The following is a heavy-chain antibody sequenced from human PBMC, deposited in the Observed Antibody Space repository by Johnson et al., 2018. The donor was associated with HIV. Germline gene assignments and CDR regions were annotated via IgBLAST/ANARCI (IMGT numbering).Heavy chain of an antibody. CDR3: AKTISGFYLYDAFDI. J-gene: IGHJ3*02. D-gene: IGHD5-12*01. CDR1: GFTFDDYA. V-gene: IGHV3-9*01. CDR2: IGWNSGSI. Sequence: VQLVESGGGLVQPGRSLRLSCAASGFTFDDYAMHWVRQAPGQGLEWVSGIGWNSGSIGYADSVKGRFTISRDNSKNTLYLQMNSLRAEDTATYYCAKTISGFYLYDAFDIWGQGTMVTVSS.